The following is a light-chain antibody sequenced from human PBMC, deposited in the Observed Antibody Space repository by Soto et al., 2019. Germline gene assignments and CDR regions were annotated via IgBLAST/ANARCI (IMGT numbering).Light chain of an antibody. CDR2: GAS. CDR3: QQYHSWT. CDR1: QSVSSN. Sequence: EIVMTQSPATLSVSPGERATLSCRASQSVSSNLAWYQQKPGQAPRLLIYGASTRATGIPARFSGSGSGTEFTLTISSLQSEDFATYYCQQYHSWTFGQGTKVEIK. V-gene: IGKV3-15*01. J-gene: IGKJ1*01.